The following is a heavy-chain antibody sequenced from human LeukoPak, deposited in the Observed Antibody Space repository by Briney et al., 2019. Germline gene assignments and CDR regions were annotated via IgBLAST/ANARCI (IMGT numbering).Heavy chain of an antibody. J-gene: IGHJ5*02. CDR1: GGSISSGSYY. V-gene: IGHV4-61*10. CDR2: IYYSGST. D-gene: IGHD7-27*01. Sequence: PSETLSLTCTVSGGSISSGSYYWSWIRQPAGKGLEWIGYIYYSGSTNYNPSLKSRVTISVDTSKSQFSLKLSSVTAADTAVYYCARAAPELGTPFDPWGQGTLVTVSS. CDR3: ARAAPELGTPFDP.